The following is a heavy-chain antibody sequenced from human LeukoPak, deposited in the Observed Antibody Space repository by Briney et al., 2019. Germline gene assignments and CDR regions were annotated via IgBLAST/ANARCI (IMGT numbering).Heavy chain of an antibody. J-gene: IGHJ5*02. Sequence: SETLSLTCTVSGGSISSSIYYWGWIRQPPGKGLEWIGSIYYSGSTYYNPSLKSRVTISVDTSKNQFSLKLSSVTAADTAVYYCAKHIVVVLADNWFDPWGQGTLVTVSS. CDR1: GGSISSSIYY. D-gene: IGHD2-21*01. CDR3: AKHIVVVLADNWFDP. CDR2: IYYSGST. V-gene: IGHV4-39*01.